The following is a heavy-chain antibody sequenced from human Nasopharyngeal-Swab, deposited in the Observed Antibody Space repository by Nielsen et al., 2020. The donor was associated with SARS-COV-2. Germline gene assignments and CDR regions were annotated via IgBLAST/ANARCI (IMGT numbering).Heavy chain of an antibody. V-gene: IGHV3-15*01. Sequence: GESLKISWAASGFTFSNAWMSWVRQAPGKGLEWVGRIKSKTDGGTTDYAAPVKGRFTISRDDSKNTLYLQMSSLKTEDTAVYYCTTDFWSGSAIDYWGQGTLVTVSS. CDR1: GFTFSNAW. CDR3: TTDFWSGSAIDY. D-gene: IGHD3-3*01. CDR2: IKSKTDGGTT. J-gene: IGHJ4*02.